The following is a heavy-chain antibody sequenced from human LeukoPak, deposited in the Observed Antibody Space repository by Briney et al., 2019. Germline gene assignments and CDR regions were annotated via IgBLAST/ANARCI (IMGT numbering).Heavy chain of an antibody. V-gene: IGHV3-30*02. CDR1: GYTFSSYG. J-gene: IGHJ3*02. CDR2: IWYDGSNK. D-gene: IGHD3-10*01. Sequence: GGSLRLSCAASGYTFSSYGMHWVRQAPGKGLEWVAVIWYDGSNKYYADSVKGRFTISRDSSKNTLYLQMNNLRAEDTAVYYCAKLLWLPDAFDIWGQGTMVTVSS. CDR3: AKLLWLPDAFDI.